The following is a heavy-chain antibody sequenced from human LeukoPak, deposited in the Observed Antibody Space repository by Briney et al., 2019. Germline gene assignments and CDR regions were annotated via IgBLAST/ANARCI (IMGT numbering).Heavy chain of an antibody. CDR2: INPNSGGT. J-gene: IGHJ6*02. V-gene: IGHV1-2*02. CDR3: ARIKDCSSTSCYSFYYGLDV. CDR1: GYTFTGYY. D-gene: IGHD2-2*01. Sequence: ASVKVSCKASGYTFTGYYMQWVRQAPGQGLEWMGWINPNSGGTNYAQKFQGRVTMTRDTSISTAYMELSRLRSDDTAVYYCARIKDCSSTSCYSFYYGLDVWGQGTTVTVSS.